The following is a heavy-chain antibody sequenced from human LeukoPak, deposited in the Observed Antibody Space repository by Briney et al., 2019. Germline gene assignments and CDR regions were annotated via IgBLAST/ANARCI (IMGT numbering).Heavy chain of an antibody. CDR1: GYTFTSYA. CDR2: INAGNGNT. CDR3: ARDRLADAFFDY. D-gene: IGHD6-19*01. J-gene: IGHJ4*02. Sequence: ASVKVSCKASGYTFTSYAMHWVRQAPGQRLEWMGWINAGNGNTKYSQKFQGRVTITRDTSASTAYMELSSLRSEDTAVYYCARDRLADAFFDYWGQGTLVTVSS. V-gene: IGHV1-3*01.